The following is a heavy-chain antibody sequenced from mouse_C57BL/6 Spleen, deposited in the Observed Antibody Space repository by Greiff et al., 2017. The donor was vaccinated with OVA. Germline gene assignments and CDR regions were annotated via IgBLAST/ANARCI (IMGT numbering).Heavy chain of an antibody. CDR1: GFNFSSYA. J-gene: IGHJ2*01. Sequence: EVQLVESGGGLVKPGGSLKLSCAASGFNFSSYAMSWVRQTPEKRLEWVATISDGGSYTYYPDNVKGRFTISRDNAKNNLYLQMSHLKSEDTAMYYCARGRDYSGSSPYYFDYWGQGTTLTVSS. CDR2: ISDGGSYT. CDR3: ARGRDYSGSSPYYFDY. D-gene: IGHD1-1*01. V-gene: IGHV5-4*01.